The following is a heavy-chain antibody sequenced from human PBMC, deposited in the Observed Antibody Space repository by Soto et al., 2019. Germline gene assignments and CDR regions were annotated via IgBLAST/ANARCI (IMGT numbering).Heavy chain of an antibody. CDR1: GFSVSSDF. J-gene: IGHJ4*02. D-gene: IGHD2-21*01. V-gene: IGHV3-66*01. CDR2: FYPDGGT. Sequence: EVPLVESGGGLVQPGGSLRLSCAASGFSVSSDFMTWVRQAPGKGLDWVSSFYPDGGTFHADSVKGRFTISRDISKNTLYLQMNSLRVEDTAVYYCASRGDWGQGALVTVSS. CDR3: ASRGD.